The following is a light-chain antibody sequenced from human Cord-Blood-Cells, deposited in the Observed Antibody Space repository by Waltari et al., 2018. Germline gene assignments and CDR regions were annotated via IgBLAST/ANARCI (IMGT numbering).Light chain of an antibody. Sequence: QSALTQPASVYGSPGQSITISCTGTSSAVGGYNYVSWYQQHPGKAPKLMIYDVSNRPSGVSNRFSGSKSGNTASLTISGLQAEDEADYYCSSYISSSTGVFGGGTKLTVL. V-gene: IGLV2-14*01. CDR3: SSYISSSTGV. CDR1: SSAVGGYNY. CDR2: DVS. J-gene: IGLJ3*02.